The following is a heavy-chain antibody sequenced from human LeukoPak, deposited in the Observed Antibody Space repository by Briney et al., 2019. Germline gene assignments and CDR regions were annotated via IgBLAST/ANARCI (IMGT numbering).Heavy chain of an antibody. V-gene: IGHV3-23*01. Sequence: PGGSLRLSCAASGFTVSSNYMSWVRQAPGKGLEWVSAISGSGGSTYYADSVKGRFTISRDNSKNTLYLQMNSLRAEDTAVYYCAKDAYVFEALPPIDCWGQGTLVTVSS. CDR1: GFTVSSNY. J-gene: IGHJ4*02. D-gene: IGHD3-16*01. CDR2: ISGSGGST. CDR3: AKDAYVFEALPPIDC.